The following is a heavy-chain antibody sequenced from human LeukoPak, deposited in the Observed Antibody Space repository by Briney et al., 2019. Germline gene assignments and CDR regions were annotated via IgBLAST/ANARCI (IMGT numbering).Heavy chain of an antibody. CDR1: GYTFTSYD. V-gene: IGHV1-46*01. D-gene: IGHD2-8*01. J-gene: IGHJ4*02. CDR2: INLSGGST. Sequence: ASVKVSCKTSGYTFTSYDVNWVRQATGQGLEWMGLINLSGGSTIYAQRFQGRVTLTRDTSTSTVYMELSSLRSEDTAVYYCARDYVDDIPMIKDYWGQGTLVTVSS. CDR3: ARDYVDDIPMIKDY.